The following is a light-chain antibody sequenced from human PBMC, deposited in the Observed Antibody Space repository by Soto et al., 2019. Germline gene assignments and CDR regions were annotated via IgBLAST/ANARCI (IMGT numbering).Light chain of an antibody. Sequence: EIVLTQSPGTLSLSAGERATLSCRASQSFSSSNLAWYQQKPGQAPRLLIYGASTRATGIPARFSGSGSGTEFTLTISSLQSEDFAVYYCQQYNNWPRTFGQGTKVDIK. V-gene: IGKV3-15*01. CDR3: QQYNNWPRT. J-gene: IGKJ1*01. CDR1: QSFSSSN. CDR2: GAS.